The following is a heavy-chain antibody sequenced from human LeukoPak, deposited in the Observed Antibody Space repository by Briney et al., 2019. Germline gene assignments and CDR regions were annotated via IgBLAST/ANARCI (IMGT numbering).Heavy chain of an antibody. V-gene: IGHV4-4*09. CDR3: ASSKWGSYYFDY. J-gene: IGHJ4*02. Sequence: SETLSLTCTVSGGSISSYYWSWIRQPPGKGLEWIGYIYTSGSTNYNPSLKSRVTISVDTSKNQFSLKLSSVTAADTAVYYCASSKWGSYYFDYWGQGTLVTVSS. CDR1: GGSISSYY. D-gene: IGHD7-27*01. CDR2: IYTSGST.